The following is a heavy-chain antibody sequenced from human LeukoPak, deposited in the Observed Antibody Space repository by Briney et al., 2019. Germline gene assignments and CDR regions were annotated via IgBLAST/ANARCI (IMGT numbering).Heavy chain of an antibody. CDR2: ISGSGSDI. J-gene: IGHJ4*02. CDR3: TRPAAADEREYYFDY. D-gene: IGHD6-25*01. CDR1: GFTFSTYT. V-gene: IGHV3-21*04. Sequence: GGSLRLSCAASGFTFSTYTMSWVRQAPGKGLEGVASISGSGSDIYYADSVKGRLTVSRDNAKNSLYLQMNSLSAEDTAVYYCTRPAAADEREYYFDYWGQGTLVTVSS.